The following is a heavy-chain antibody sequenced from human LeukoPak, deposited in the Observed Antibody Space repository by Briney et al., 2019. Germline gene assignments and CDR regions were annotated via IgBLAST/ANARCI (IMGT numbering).Heavy chain of an antibody. CDR1: GFTFSSFA. J-gene: IGHJ6*03. D-gene: IGHD6-25*01. Sequence: GGSLRLSCAASGFTFSSFAMSWVRQAPGKGLEWVSAISGSGGATYYADSVKGRFTISRDNSKNTLYLQMNSLRAEDTAVYYCAKVSRGIVAAMGVWGKGTTVTVSS. V-gene: IGHV3-23*01. CDR3: AKVSRGIVAAMGV. CDR2: ISGSGGAT.